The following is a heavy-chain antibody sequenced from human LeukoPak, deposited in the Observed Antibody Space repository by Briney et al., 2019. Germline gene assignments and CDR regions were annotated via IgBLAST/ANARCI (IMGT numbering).Heavy chain of an antibody. D-gene: IGHD2-15*01. V-gene: IGHV1-2*02. CDR1: GYTFTGYY. CDR2: INPNSGGT. J-gene: IGHJ2*01. Sequence: ASVKVSCKASGYTFTGYYMHWVRQAPGQGLEWMGWINPNSGGTKYAQKFQGRVTMTRETSISTAYMELRRLRSEDTAVYYCALPYGGIRYCSGGSCYNRGWYFDLWGRGTLVTVSS. CDR3: ALPYGGIRYCSGGSCYNRGWYFDL.